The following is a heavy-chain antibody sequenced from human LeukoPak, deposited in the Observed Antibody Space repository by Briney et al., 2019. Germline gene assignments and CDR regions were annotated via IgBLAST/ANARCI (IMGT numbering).Heavy chain of an antibody. CDR1: GDSISGYY. V-gene: IGHV4-4*07. J-gene: IGHJ3*02. CDR2: IYTSGST. Sequence: PSETLSLTCTVSGDSISGYYWSWIRQPAGKGLEWIGRIYTSGSTNYNPSLKSRVTMSVDTSKNQFSLKLSSVTAADTAVYYCARDLTYYYESDRAFDIWGQGTMVTVSS. CDR3: ARDLTYYYESDRAFDI. D-gene: IGHD3-22*01.